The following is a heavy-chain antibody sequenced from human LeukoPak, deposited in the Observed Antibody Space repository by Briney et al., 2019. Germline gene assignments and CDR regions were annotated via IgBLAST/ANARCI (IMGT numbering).Heavy chain of an antibody. CDR2: IYSGGST. CDR1: GFTDSSNY. D-gene: IGHD3-22*01. J-gene: IGHJ3*02. Sequence: GGSLRLSCAASGFTDSSNYMSWVRQAPGKGLEWVSVIYSGGSTYYADSVKGRFTISRDNSKNTLYLQMNSLRAEDTAVYYCARDPHYYDSSGSGDAFDIWGQGTMVTVSS. V-gene: IGHV3-53*01. CDR3: ARDPHYYDSSGSGDAFDI.